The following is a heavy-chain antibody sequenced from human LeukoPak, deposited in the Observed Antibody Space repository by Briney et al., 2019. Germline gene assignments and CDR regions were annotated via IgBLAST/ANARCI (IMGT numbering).Heavy chain of an antibody. D-gene: IGHD2-21*02. Sequence: SETLSLTCAVYGGSFSGYYWSWIRQPPGKGPEWIGEINHSGSTYYNPSLKSRVTVSVDTSKNQVSLRVNSVTAADTAVYYCARGHSSVVTAIPYYFDYWGRGTLVTVSS. J-gene: IGHJ4*02. CDR1: GGSFSGYY. CDR2: INHSGST. V-gene: IGHV4-34*01. CDR3: ARGHSSVVTAIPYYFDY.